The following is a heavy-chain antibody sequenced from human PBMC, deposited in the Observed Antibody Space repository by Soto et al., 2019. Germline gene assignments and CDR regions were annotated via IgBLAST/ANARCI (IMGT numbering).Heavy chain of an antibody. J-gene: IGHJ4*02. CDR3: ARSSVWYYFDY. D-gene: IGHD6-19*01. Sequence: PSETLSLTCTVSGGSISSYYWSWIRQPPGKGLEWIGYIYYSGSTNYNPSLKSRVTISVDTSKNQFSLKLSSVTAADTAVYYCARSSVWYYFDYWDQGTLVTVSS. V-gene: IGHV4-59*01. CDR1: GGSISSYY. CDR2: IYYSGST.